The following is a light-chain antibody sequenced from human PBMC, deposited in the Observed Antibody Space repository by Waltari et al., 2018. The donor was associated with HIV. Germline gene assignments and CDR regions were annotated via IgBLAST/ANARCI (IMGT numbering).Light chain of an antibody. CDR2: GAS. V-gene: IGKV3-15*01. CDR3: QQYKSWPRT. J-gene: IGKJ1*01. Sequence: EIVMTQSPATLSVSPGERVTLSCAASESVSTNLAWFQQKPGQSSRLLIYGASLRATGVPARFGASGTKTDFTFSISALQSEDVAVYYCQQYKSWPRTFGQGTKVEVK. CDR1: ESVSTN.